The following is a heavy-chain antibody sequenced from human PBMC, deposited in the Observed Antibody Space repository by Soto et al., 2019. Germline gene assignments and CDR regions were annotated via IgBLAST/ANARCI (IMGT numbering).Heavy chain of an antibody. Sequence: PSETLSLTCAVYGGSFSGYYWSWIRQPPGKGLEWIGEINHSGSTNYNPSLKSRVTISVDTSKNQFSLKLSSVTAADTAVYYCASLKLATMVRGVVDYWGQGTLVTVSS. V-gene: IGHV4-34*01. CDR2: INHSGST. CDR1: GGSFSGYY. CDR3: ASLKLATMVRGVVDY. D-gene: IGHD3-10*01. J-gene: IGHJ4*02.